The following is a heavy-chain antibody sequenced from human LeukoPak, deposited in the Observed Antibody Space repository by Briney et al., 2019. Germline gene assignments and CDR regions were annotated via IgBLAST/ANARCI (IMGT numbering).Heavy chain of an antibody. J-gene: IGHJ3*02. D-gene: IGHD6-19*01. CDR2: ISGSGGST. V-gene: IGHV3-23*01. CDR3: AKGSPVAGPLGGNAFDI. CDR1: GFTFSSYA. Sequence: GGSLRLSCAASGFTFSSYAMSWVRQAPGKGLEWVSAISGSGGSTYYADSVKGRFTISRDNSKNTPYLQMNSLRAEDTAVYYCAKGSPVAGPLGGNAFDIWGQGTMVTVSS.